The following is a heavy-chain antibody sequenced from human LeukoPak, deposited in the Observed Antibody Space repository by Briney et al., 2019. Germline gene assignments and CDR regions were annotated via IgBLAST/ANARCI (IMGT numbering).Heavy chain of an antibody. D-gene: IGHD1-26*01. CDR1: GGSINNYY. CDR3: ARDSGGYSPDY. Sequence: SETLSLTCTVSGGSINNYYWSWIRQPAGKGLEWIGRLYTSGSTHYNPPLKSRVTKSVDTSKNQFSLKLSSATAADTAVYYCARDSGGYSPDYWGQGTLVTVSS. CDR2: LYTSGST. J-gene: IGHJ4*02. V-gene: IGHV4-4*07.